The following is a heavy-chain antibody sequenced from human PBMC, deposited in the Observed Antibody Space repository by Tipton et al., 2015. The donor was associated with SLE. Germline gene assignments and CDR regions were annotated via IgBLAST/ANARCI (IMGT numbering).Heavy chain of an antibody. J-gene: IGHJ2*01. Sequence: LRLSCTVSGGSISSSSYYWGWIRQPPGKGLEWIGSIYYSGSTYYNPSLKSRVTISVDTSKNQFSLKLSSVTAADTAVYYCARGVGVVIIRGWYFDLWGRGTLVTVSS. V-gene: IGHV4-39*07. CDR2: IYYSGST. D-gene: IGHD3-3*01. CDR3: ARGVGVVIIRGWYFDL. CDR1: GGSISSSSYY.